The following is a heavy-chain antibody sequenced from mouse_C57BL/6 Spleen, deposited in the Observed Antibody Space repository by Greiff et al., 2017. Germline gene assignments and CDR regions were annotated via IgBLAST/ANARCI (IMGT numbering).Heavy chain of an antibody. D-gene: IGHD1-1*01. CDR1: GFTFSSYA. CDR2: ISDGGSYT. CDR3: ARDLRYGSSYDY. Sequence: VQLKESGGGLVKPGGSLKLSCAASGFTFSSYAMSWVRQTPEKRLEWVATISDGGSYTYYPDNVKGRFTISRDNAKNNLYLQMSHLKSEDTAMYYCARDLRYGSSYDYWGQGTTLTVSS. V-gene: IGHV5-4*01. J-gene: IGHJ2*01.